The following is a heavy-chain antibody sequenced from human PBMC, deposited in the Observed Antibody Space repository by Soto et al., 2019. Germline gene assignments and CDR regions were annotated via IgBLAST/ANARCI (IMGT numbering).Heavy chain of an antibody. J-gene: IGHJ4*02. Sequence: GGSLRLSCAASGFTFSSYWIHWVRQAPGEGLVWVSRINSDGSSTTYADSVKGRFTISRDNAKNTLYLQMTSLRAEDTAVYYCARVSREVVPAAIDYWGQGTLVTSPQ. CDR2: INSDGSST. CDR3: ARVSREVVPAAIDY. V-gene: IGHV3-74*01. D-gene: IGHD2-2*01. CDR1: GFTFSSYW.